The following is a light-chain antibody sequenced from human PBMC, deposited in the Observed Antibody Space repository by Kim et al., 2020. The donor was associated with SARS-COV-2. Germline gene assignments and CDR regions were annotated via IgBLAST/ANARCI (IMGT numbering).Light chain of an antibody. J-gene: IGLJ1*01. V-gene: IGLV2-11*01. CDR1: IRDVGGYNS. Sequence: SHTITWTGAIRDVGGYNSVSWYQQHPGKAPKVMIYDVSKRPSGVPDRFSGSKSGNTASLTISGLQAEDEADYYCCSYAGSYTNYVFGTGTKVTVL. CDR3: CSYAGSYTNYV. CDR2: DVS.